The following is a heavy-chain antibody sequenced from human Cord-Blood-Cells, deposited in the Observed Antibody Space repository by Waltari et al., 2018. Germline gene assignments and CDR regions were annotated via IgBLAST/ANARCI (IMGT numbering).Heavy chain of an antibody. Sequence: QVQLVQSGAEAKKPGASVKVSCKAAGYTFTRYGIRWLRQAPGQGLEWMVWISAYNGNTNYAQKLQGRVTMTTDTSTSTAYMELRSLRSDDTAVYYCARNEYSGSLNFDYWGQGTLVTVSS. CDR2: ISAYNGNT. CDR3: ARNEYSGSLNFDY. D-gene: IGHD1-26*01. V-gene: IGHV1-18*01. CDR1: GYTFTRYG. J-gene: IGHJ4*02.